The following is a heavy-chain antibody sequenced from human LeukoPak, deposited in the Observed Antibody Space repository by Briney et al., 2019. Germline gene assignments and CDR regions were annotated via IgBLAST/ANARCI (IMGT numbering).Heavy chain of an antibody. Sequence: SETLSLTCAVYGGSFSGYYWSWIRQPPGKGLEWIGEINHSGSTNYNPSLKSRVTISVDTSKNQFSLKLSSVTAADTAVYYCAIYGSGSYSMTYYYYYYVDVWGKGTTVTISS. D-gene: IGHD3-10*01. CDR3: AIYGSGSYSMTYYYYYYVDV. V-gene: IGHV4-34*01. CDR2: INHSGST. J-gene: IGHJ6*03. CDR1: GGSFSGYY.